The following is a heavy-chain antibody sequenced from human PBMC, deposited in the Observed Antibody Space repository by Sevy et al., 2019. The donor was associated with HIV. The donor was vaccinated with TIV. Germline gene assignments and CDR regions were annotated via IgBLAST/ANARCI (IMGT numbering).Heavy chain of an antibody. Sequence: GSLRLSCEASGFTFSSHWMHWVRQGPGKGLVWVSRINSDGSTISYADSVKGRFTISRDNAKNTLYLQMNSLRAEDTAVYYCARRGGYYDFWSGYWNDAFDIWGQGTMVTVSS. CDR2: INSDGSTI. CDR1: GFTFSSHW. D-gene: IGHD3-3*01. V-gene: IGHV3-74*01. J-gene: IGHJ3*02. CDR3: ARRGGYYDFWSGYWNDAFDI.